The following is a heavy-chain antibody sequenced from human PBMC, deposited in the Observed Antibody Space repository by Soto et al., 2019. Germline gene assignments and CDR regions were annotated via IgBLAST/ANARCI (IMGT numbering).Heavy chain of an antibody. D-gene: IGHD1-26*01. CDR1: GGTFSSYA. J-gene: IGHJ4*02. Sequence: QVQLVQSGAEVKKPGSSVKVSCKASGGTFSSYAISWVRQAPGQGLEWMGGIIPIFGTANYAQKFQGRVTITADISPSTAHMELGSLRSGDRAVYYCARGGGVGATTGWDWGQGTLVTVSS. CDR3: ARGGGVGATTGWD. CDR2: IIPIFGTA. V-gene: IGHV1-69*06.